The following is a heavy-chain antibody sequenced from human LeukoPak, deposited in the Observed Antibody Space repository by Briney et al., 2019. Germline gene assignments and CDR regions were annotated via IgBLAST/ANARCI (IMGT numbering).Heavy chain of an antibody. Sequence: GGSLRLSCAASGFTFSSYWMSWVRQAPGKGLEWVANIKQDGSEKYYVDSVKGRFTISRDNAKNSLYLQMNSLRAEDTAVYYCARDGYGWVYYYYYYMDVWGKGTTVTVSS. CDR3: ARDGYGWVYYYYYYMDV. CDR1: GFTFSSYW. V-gene: IGHV3-7*01. D-gene: IGHD5-18*01. CDR2: IKQDGSEK. J-gene: IGHJ6*03.